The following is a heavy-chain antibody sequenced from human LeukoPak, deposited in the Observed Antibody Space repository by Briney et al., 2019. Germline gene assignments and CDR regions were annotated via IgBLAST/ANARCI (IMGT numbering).Heavy chain of an antibody. CDR2: VSHSGIT. V-gene: IGHV4-38-2*02. CDR1: GFSISSDYY. J-gene: IGHJ5*02. Sequence: SETLSLTCTVSGFSISSDYYWGWIRQPPGKGLEWIGSVSHSGITYYNSSLNSRVSIAVDTSKNQFSLKVNSVTAADTAVYYCARLVIPWGQGILVTVSS. D-gene: IGHD3-10*01. CDR3: ARLVIP.